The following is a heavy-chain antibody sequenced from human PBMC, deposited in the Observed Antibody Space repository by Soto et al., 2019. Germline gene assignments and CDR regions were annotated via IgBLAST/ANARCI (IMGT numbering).Heavy chain of an antibody. CDR1: GFTFSDYY. D-gene: IGHD6-6*01. V-gene: IGHV3-11*01. Sequence: QVQLVESGGGLVKPRGSLRLSCAASGFTFSDYYMSWIRQAPGKGLEWVSYISNSGRTLYYADSMKGRFTISRDNAKNSLYLQINSLRSEDTAVYYCARDLVAVSGGVYSSSSGGYFFDFWGQGTLVTVSS. CDR2: ISNSGRTL. CDR3: ARDLVAVSGGVYSSSSGGYFFDF. J-gene: IGHJ4*02.